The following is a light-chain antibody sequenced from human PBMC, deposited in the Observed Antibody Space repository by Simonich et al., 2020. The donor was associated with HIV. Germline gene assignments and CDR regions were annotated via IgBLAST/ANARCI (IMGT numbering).Light chain of an antibody. CDR3: MQGINLPLT. Sequence: DIVMTQTPLSLSVTPGQPASISCKSCQSLLNRGRKTYLHWYLQKPGQSPQLLIYEVSSRFSGVPDRFSGSGSGTDFTLNSSRVEAEDVGIYYCMQGINLPLTFGGGTKVEIK. J-gene: IGKJ4*01. V-gene: IGKV2-29*02. CDR1: QSLLNRGRKTY. CDR2: EVS.